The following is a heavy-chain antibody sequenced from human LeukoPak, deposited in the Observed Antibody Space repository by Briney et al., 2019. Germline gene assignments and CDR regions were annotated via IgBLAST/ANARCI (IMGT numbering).Heavy chain of an antibody. D-gene: IGHD6-19*01. CDR1: GFTVSSNY. CDR2: IYSGGST. J-gene: IGHJ3*02. Sequence: GGSLRLSCAASGFTVSSNYMSWVRQAPGKGLEWVSVIYSGGSTNYADSVKGRFTISRDNAKNTLYLQMNSLRAEDTAVYYCARGAVAGTWPGAFDIWGQGTMVTVSS. CDR3: ARGAVAGTWPGAFDI. V-gene: IGHV3-66*01.